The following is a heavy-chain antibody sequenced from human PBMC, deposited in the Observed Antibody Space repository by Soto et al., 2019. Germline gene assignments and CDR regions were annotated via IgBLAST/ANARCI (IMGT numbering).Heavy chain of an antibody. D-gene: IGHD3-22*01. CDR3: ARSYNYYDSTGYYVSVGYFDY. CDR1: GYSFTSYW. V-gene: IGHV5-51*01. J-gene: IGHJ4*02. CDR2: IYPGNSDT. Sequence: GESLKISCKASGYSFTSYWIGWVRQMPGKGLEWMGIIYPGNSDTRYSPSFQGYVTISADKSISTAYLQWSSLKASDTAMYFCARSYNYYDSTGYYVSVGYFDYRGQGTLVTVS.